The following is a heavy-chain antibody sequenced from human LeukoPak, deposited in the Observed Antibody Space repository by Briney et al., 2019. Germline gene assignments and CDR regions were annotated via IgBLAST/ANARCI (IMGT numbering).Heavy chain of an antibody. D-gene: IGHD3-9*01. V-gene: IGHV1-69*13. J-gene: IGHJ4*02. CDR1: GGTFSSYA. Sequence: ASVKVSCKAPGGTFSSYAISWVRQAPGQGLEWMGGIIPIFGTANYAQKFQGRVTITADESTSTAYMELSSLRSEDTAVYYCAHRSGLTGGFDYWGQGTLVTVSS. CDR2: IIPIFGTA. CDR3: AHRSGLTGGFDY.